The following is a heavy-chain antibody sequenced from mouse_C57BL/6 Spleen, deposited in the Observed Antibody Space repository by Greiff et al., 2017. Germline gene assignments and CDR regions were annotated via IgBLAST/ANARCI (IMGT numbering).Heavy chain of an antibody. Sequence: EVQLQQSGAELVRPGASVKLSCTASGFNIKDYYMHWVKQRPEQGLEWIGRIDPEDGDTEYAPKFQGKATMTADTSSNTAYLQLSSLTSEDAAVYYCTSYGPDPYAYWGQGTLVTVSA. J-gene: IGHJ3*01. V-gene: IGHV14-1*01. CDR2: IDPEDGDT. D-gene: IGHD1-2*01. CDR3: TSYGPDPYAY. CDR1: GFNIKDYY.